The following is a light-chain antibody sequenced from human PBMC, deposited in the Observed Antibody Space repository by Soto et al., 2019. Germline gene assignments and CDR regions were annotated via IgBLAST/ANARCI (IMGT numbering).Light chain of an antibody. CDR2: YNN. CDR1: NSNIASNT. CDR3: AAWDDTLKRYV. J-gene: IGLJ1*01. Sequence: QSVLTQPPSASETPGQTVSISCSGSNSNIASNTVNWYQHLPGTAPKLLIYYNNQRPSGVPDRFSGSKSGTSASLAISGHQSEDESDYYCAAWDDTLKRYVFGTGTKVTV. V-gene: IGLV1-44*01.